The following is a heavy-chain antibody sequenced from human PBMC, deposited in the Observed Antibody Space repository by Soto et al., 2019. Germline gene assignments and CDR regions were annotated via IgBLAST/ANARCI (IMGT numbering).Heavy chain of an antibody. CDR2: IKQDGSEK. D-gene: IGHD2-2*01. Sequence: EVQLVESGGGLVQPGGSLRLSCAASGFTFSSYWMSWVRQAPGKGLEWVANIKQDGSEKYYVDSVKGRFTISRDNAKNSLYLKMNSLRAEDTAVYYCARIVVVPAEKDYYYYMDVWGKGTTVTVSS. CDR3: ARIVVVPAEKDYYYYMDV. J-gene: IGHJ6*03. CDR1: GFTFSSYW. V-gene: IGHV3-7*01.